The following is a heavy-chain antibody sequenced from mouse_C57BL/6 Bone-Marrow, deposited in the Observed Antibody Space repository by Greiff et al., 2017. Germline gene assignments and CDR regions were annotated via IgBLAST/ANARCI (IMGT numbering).Heavy chain of an antibody. CDR3: ARSRGYDYSWFAY. CDR1: GYTFTSYG. D-gene: IGHD2-4*01. Sequence: QVQLQQSGAELARPGASVKLSCKASGYTFTSYGISWVKQRPGQGLEWIGEIYPRSGNTYYNEKFKGKATLTADKSSSTAYMELRSLTSEDSAVYFCARSRGYDYSWFAYWGQGTLVTVSA. V-gene: IGHV1-81*01. J-gene: IGHJ3*01. CDR2: IYPRSGNT.